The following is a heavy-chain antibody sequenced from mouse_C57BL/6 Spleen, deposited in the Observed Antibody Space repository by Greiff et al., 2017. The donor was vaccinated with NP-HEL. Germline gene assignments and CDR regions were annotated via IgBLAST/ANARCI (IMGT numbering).Heavy chain of an antibody. CDR2: IDPETGGT. CDR3: TRWLLHHWYFDV. Sequence: QVQLKESGAELVRPGASVTLSCKASGYTFTDYEMHWVKQTPVHGLEWIGAIDPETGGTAYNQKFKGKAILTADKSSSTAYMELRSLTSEDSAVYYCTRWLLHHWYFDVWGTGTTVTVSS. CDR1: GYTFTDYE. D-gene: IGHD2-3*01. V-gene: IGHV1-15*01. J-gene: IGHJ1*03.